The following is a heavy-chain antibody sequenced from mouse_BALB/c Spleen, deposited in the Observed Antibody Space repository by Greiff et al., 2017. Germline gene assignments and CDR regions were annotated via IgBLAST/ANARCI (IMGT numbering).Heavy chain of an antibody. CDR2: ISSGGSYT. V-gene: IGHV5-6*02. J-gene: IGHJ1*01. CDR3: ARRTTATKYFDV. D-gene: IGHD1-2*01. CDR1: GFTFSSYG. Sequence: EVMLVESGGDLVKPGGSLKLSCAASGFTFSSYGMSWVRQTPDKRLEWVATISSGGSYTYYPDSVKGRFTISRDNAKNTLYLQMSSLKSEDTAMYYCARRTTATKYFDVWGAGTTVTVSS.